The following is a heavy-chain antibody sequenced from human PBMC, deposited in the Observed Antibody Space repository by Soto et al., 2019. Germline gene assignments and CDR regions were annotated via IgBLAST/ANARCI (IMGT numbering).Heavy chain of an antibody. J-gene: IGHJ6*02. CDR3: ARAPYHRGDYSMDV. D-gene: IGHD4-17*01. Sequence: QVQLQQWGAGLLKPSETLSLNCAVYGGSFGGYYWSWIRQPPGKGLEWIGEINHSGIPNYHPSLKSRVTISIVTSKSQFSLKLTSMTAADTAVYYCARAPYHRGDYSMDVWGQGTTVTVSS. V-gene: IGHV4-34*01. CDR1: GGSFGGYY. CDR2: INHSGIP.